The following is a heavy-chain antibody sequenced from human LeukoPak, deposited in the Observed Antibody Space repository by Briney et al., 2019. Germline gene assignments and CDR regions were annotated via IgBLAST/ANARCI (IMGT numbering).Heavy chain of an antibody. CDR1: GFTFSDYE. CDR3: ARAPKYYYDSSGMGAFDI. V-gene: IGHV3-23*01. Sequence: PGGSLRLSCAASGFTFSDYEMNWVRQAPGKGLEWVSAISGSGSSTYHADSVKGRLTISRDNSKNTLYLQMNSLRAEDTAVYYCARAPKYYYDSSGMGAFDIWGQGTMVTVSS. J-gene: IGHJ3*02. CDR2: ISGSGSST. D-gene: IGHD3-22*01.